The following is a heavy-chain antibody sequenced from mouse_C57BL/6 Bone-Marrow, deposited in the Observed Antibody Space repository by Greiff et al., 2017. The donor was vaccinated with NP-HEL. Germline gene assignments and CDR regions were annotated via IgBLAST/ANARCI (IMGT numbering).Heavy chain of an antibody. CDR2: ISYDGSN. Sequence: EVQLQQSGPGLVKPSQSLSLTCSVTGYSITSGYYWNWIRQFPGNKLEWMGYISYDGSNKYNPSLKNRISITRDTSKNQFFLKLNSVTTEDTATYYCARGLWSHWYFDVWGTGTTVTVSS. CDR3: ARGLWSHWYFDV. J-gene: IGHJ1*03. V-gene: IGHV3-6*01. CDR1: GYSITSGYY. D-gene: IGHD1-1*02.